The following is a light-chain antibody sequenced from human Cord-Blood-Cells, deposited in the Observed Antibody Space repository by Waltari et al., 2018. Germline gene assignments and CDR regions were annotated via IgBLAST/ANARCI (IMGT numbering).Light chain of an antibody. CDR2: EGS. Sequence: QSALTQPRSVSGSPGQSVTISCTGTSSDVGGYNYVSWYQQPPGKAPKLMIYEGSKRPSGFSNRFSGSKSGNTASLTISGLQAEDEADYYCCSYAGSSTWVFGGGTKLTVL. CDR1: SSDVGGYNY. V-gene: IGLV2-23*01. J-gene: IGLJ3*02. CDR3: CSYAGSSTWV.